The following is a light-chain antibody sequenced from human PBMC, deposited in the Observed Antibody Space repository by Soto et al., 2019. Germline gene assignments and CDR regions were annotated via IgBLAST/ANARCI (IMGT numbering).Light chain of an antibody. CDR3: HQRSNWPLT. CDR1: QGIGRY. V-gene: IGKV3-11*01. J-gene: IGKJ3*01. Sequence: EIVLTRSPGTLSLSPGESATLSCRASQGIGRYLAWFQQKPGQPPRLLIYDASTRATGIPGRFSGSGSGTDFTLTISSLEPEDFAVYYCHQRSNWPLTFGPGTKVEI. CDR2: DAS.